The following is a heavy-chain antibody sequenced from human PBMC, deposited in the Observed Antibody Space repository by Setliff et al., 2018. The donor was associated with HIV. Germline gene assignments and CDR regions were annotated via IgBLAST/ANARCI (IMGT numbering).Heavy chain of an antibody. D-gene: IGHD2-15*01. CDR3: ARGGGSRAATSSYYYMDV. CDR1: GGSIIMNNYY. Sequence: PSETLSLTCIVSGGSIIMNNYYWAWIRQVPGKGLEWIGYIYHNGSTYYNPSLKSRVIISVDTSKNQFSLKLSSVTAADTAVYYCARGGGSRAATSSYYYMDVWGKGTTVTVSS. J-gene: IGHJ6*03. V-gene: IGHV4-31*03. CDR2: IYHNGST.